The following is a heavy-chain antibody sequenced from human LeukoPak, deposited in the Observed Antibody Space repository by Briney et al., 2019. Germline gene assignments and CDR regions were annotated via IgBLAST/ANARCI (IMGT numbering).Heavy chain of an antibody. J-gene: IGHJ4*02. CDR2: ISWNSGSI. V-gene: IGHV3-9*01. CDR1: GFTFDDYA. CDR3: AKDKAGRGIYYFDY. D-gene: IGHD6-13*01. Sequence: GGSLRLSCAASGFTFDDYAMHWVRHAPGKGLEWVSGISWNSGSIGYADSVKGRFTISRDNAKNSLYLQMNSLRAEDTALYYCAKDKAGRGIYYFDYWGQGTLVTVSS.